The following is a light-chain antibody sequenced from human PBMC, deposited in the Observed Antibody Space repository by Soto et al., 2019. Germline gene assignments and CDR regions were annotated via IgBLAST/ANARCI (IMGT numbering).Light chain of an antibody. Sequence: QSVLTQPPSTSGTPGQRVTISCSGSRSNIGSNTVNWYQQLPGAAPKLLIYSNDQRPSGVPDRLSGSKSGTSASLAFSGLQSEDEADYYCAAWDDSLNVVVFGGGTKLTVL. CDR2: SND. V-gene: IGLV1-44*01. CDR3: AAWDDSLNVVV. J-gene: IGLJ2*01. CDR1: RSNIGSNT.